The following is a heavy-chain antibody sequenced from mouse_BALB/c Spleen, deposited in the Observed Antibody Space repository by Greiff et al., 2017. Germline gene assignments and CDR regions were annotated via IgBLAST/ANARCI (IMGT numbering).Heavy chain of an antibody. J-gene: IGHJ3*01. V-gene: IGHV2-2*02. CDR1: GFSLTSYG. CDR2: IWSGGST. D-gene: IGHD2-2*01. CDR3: AGIYYGYDKGFAY. Sequence: QVHVKQSGPGLVQPSQSLSITCTVSGFSLTSYGVHWVRQSPGKGLEWLGVIWSGGSTDYNAAFISRLSISKDNSKSQVFFKMNSLQANDTAIYYCAGIYYGYDKGFAYWGQGTLVTVSA.